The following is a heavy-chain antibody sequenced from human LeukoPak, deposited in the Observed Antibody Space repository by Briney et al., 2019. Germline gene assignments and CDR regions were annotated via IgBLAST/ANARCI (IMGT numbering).Heavy chain of an antibody. CDR2: IKQDGSEK. CDR3: ARETGAAGTPYYGMDV. CDR1: GFTFSSYA. J-gene: IGHJ6*02. Sequence: GGSLRLSCAASGFTFSSYAMSWVRQAPGKGLEWVANIKQDGSEKYYVDSVKGRFTISRDNAKNSLYLQMNSLRAEDTAVYYCARETGAAGTPYYGMDVWGQGTTVTVSS. D-gene: IGHD6-13*01. V-gene: IGHV3-7*01.